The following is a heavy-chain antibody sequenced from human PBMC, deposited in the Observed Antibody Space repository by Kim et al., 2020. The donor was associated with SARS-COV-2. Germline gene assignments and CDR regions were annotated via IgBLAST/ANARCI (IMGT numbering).Heavy chain of an antibody. J-gene: IGHJ4*02. Sequence: GGSLRLSCAASGFTFDDYAMHWVRQAPGKGLEWVSGISWNSGSIGYADSVKGRFTISRDNAKNSLYLQMNSLRAEDTALYYCAKGVWDRYNWNDLVGYYFDYWGQGTLVTVSS. CDR1: GFTFDDYA. CDR2: ISWNSGSI. V-gene: IGHV3-9*01. CDR3: AKGVWDRYNWNDLVGYYFDY. D-gene: IGHD1-20*01.